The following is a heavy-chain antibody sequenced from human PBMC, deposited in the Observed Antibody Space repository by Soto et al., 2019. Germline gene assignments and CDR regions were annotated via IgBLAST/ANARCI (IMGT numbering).Heavy chain of an antibody. D-gene: IGHD3-10*01. J-gene: IGHJ6*03. CDR1: GFTFDDYA. Sequence: EVQLVESGGGLVQPGRSLRLSCAASGFTFDDYAMHWVRQAPGKGLEWVSGISWNSGSIGYADSVKGRFTISRDNAKNSLYLQMNSLGAEDTALYYCAKGPSQPDIVRGVIFYYYYMDVWGKGTTVTVSS. V-gene: IGHV3-9*01. CDR3: AKGPSQPDIVRGVIFYYYYMDV. CDR2: ISWNSGSI.